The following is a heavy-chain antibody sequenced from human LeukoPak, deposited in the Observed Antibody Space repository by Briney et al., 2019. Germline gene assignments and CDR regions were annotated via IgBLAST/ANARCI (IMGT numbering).Heavy chain of an antibody. D-gene: IGHD2-2*01. J-gene: IGHJ6*02. CDR1: GGSFSGYY. CDR3: ARTRAPIVVVPAAPPLYYYYGMDV. CDR2: INHSGST. V-gene: IGHV4-34*01. Sequence: ETSETLSLTCAVYGGSFSGYYWSWIRQPPGKGLEWIGEINHSGSTNYNPSLKSRVTMSVDTSKNQFSLKLSSVTAADTAVYYCARTRAPIVVVPAAPPLYYYYGMDVWGQGTTVTVSS.